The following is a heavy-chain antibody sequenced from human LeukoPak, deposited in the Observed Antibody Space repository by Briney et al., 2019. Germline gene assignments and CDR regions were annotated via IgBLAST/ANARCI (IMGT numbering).Heavy chain of an antibody. CDR2: INPNSGGT. V-gene: IGHV1-2*06. CDR3: AKDPILTGYYSTFDY. CDR1: GYTFTGYY. Sequence: ASVKVSCKASGYTFTGYYMHWVRQAPGQGLEWMGRINPNSGGTNYAQKFQGRVTMTRDTSISTAYMELSRLRSDDTAVYYCAKDPILTGYYSTFDYWGQGTLVTVSS. J-gene: IGHJ4*02. D-gene: IGHD3-9*01.